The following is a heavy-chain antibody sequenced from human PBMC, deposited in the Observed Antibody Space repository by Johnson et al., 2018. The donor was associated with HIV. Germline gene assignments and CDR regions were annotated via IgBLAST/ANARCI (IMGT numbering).Heavy chain of an antibody. V-gene: IGHV3-30*18. D-gene: IGHD4-17*01. J-gene: IGHJ3*02. Sequence: QVQLVESGGGVVQPGRSLRLSCAASGFTFSSFGMHWVRQAPGKGLEWVAIISYDGNKKYYVDSVKGRFTISRENSKNTLYLQMNSLRAEDTTVYYCAKMVHGEPPWAFDIWGQGTMVTVSS. CDR2: ISYDGNKK. CDR3: AKMVHGEPPWAFDI. CDR1: GFTFSSFG.